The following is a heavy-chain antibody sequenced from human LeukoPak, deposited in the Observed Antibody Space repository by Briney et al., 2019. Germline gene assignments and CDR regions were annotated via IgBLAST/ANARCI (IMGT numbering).Heavy chain of an antibody. Sequence: GASVKVSCKASGGTFSSYAIGWVRQAPGQGLEWMGGIIPIFGTANYAQKFQGRVTITADESTSTAYMELSSLRSEDTAVYYCARGGYYYDSSGYYDYWGQGTLVTVSS. CDR2: IIPIFGTA. CDR3: ARGGYYYDSSGYYDY. V-gene: IGHV1-69*13. D-gene: IGHD3-22*01. CDR1: GGTFSSYA. J-gene: IGHJ4*02.